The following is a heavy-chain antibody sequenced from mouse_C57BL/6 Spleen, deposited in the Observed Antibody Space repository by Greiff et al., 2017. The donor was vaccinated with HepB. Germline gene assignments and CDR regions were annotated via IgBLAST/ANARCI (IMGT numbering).Heavy chain of an antibody. Sequence: VQLQQPGAELVMPGASVKLSCKASGYTFTSYWMHWVKQRPGQGLEWIGEIDPSDSYTNYNQKFKGKSTLTVDKSSSTAYMQLSSLTSEDSAVYYCAKGTTVVATRGYFDVWGTGTTVTVSS. V-gene: IGHV1-69*01. J-gene: IGHJ1*03. D-gene: IGHD1-1*01. CDR2: IDPSDSYT. CDR1: GYTFTSYW. CDR3: AKGTTVVATRGYFDV.